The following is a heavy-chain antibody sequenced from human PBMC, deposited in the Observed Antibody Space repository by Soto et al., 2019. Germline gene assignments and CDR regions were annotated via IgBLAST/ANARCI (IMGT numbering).Heavy chain of an antibody. CDR2: ISVYNGNT. J-gene: IGHJ6*03. Sequence: ASVKVSCKASGYTFTSYGIIWVRQAPGQGLEWMGWISVYNGNTNYAQKLQGRVTMTTDTSTSTAYMELRSLRSDDTAVYYCARDLSVVAENPYYYYMDVWGKGTTVTVS. CDR1: GYTFTSYG. V-gene: IGHV1-18*01. D-gene: IGHD2-15*01. CDR3: ARDLSVVAENPYYYYMDV.